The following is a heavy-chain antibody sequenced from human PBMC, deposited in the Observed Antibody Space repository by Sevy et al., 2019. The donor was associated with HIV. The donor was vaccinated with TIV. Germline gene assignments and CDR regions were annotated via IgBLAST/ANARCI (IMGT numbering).Heavy chain of an antibody. Sequence: ASVKVSCKASGYTFTSYAMHWVRQAPGQRLEWMGWINAGNGNTKYSQKFQGRVTITRDTSASTAYMELSSLRSEDTAVYYCARDGYGDYQFDYWGQRTLVTVSS. J-gene: IGHJ4*02. D-gene: IGHD4-17*01. V-gene: IGHV1-3*01. CDR1: GYTFTSYA. CDR2: INAGNGNT. CDR3: ARDGYGDYQFDY.